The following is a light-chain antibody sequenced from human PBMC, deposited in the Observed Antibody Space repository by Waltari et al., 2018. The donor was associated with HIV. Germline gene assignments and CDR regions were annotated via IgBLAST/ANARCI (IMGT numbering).Light chain of an antibody. V-gene: IGKV3-15*01. CDR3: QQYDKWPRT. J-gene: IGKJ4*01. CDR2: GAS. CDR1: RNVNNN. Sequence: EIVMTQSPATLSVSPGERVTLSCRASRNVNNNLAWYQQKPGHAPRRLIYGASTRATGLPARFSGSGSGTEFTLTISRRQSEDFVVYYCQQYDKWPRTFGGGTKVEIK.